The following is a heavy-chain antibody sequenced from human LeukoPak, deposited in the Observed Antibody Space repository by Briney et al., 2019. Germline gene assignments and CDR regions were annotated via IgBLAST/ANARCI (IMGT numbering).Heavy chain of an antibody. CDR2: VYFDGSNK. CDR3: AKAGFDQLCQFDY. CDR1: GFSFSTYG. D-gene: IGHD2-2*01. Sequence: GRSLRLSCATSGFSFSTYGMHWVRQAPGKGLEWVAVVYFDGSNKFYADSVKGRFTISRDNSKNTLYLQMNSLRAEDTAVYFCAKAGFDQLCQFDYWGQGTLVTVSS. V-gene: IGHV3-33*06. J-gene: IGHJ4*02.